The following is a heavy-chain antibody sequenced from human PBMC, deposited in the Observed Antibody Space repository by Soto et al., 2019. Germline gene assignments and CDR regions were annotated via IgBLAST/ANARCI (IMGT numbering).Heavy chain of an antibody. CDR1: GGSISSSSYY. J-gene: IGHJ5*02. CDR2: IYYSGST. Sequence: SETLSLTCTVSGGSISSSSYYWGWIRQPPGKGLEWIGSIYYSGSTYYNPSLKSRVTISVDTSKNQFSLNLRSVTAADTAIYYCVRGAFDSRGFFSDWFDPWGPGTLVTVS. D-gene: IGHD3-22*01. V-gene: IGHV4-39*07. CDR3: VRGAFDSRGFFSDWFDP.